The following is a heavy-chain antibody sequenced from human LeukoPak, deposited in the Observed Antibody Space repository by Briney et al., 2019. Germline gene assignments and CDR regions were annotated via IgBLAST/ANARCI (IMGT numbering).Heavy chain of an antibody. CDR2: INHSGST. Sequence: PSETLSLTCAVYGGSFSGYYWSWIRQPPGKGLEWIGEINHSGSTNYNPSLKSRVTISVDTSKNQFSLKLSSVTAADTAVYYCARGVDYGSGSYLYYYYYYGMDVWGQGTTVTVSS. D-gene: IGHD3-10*01. J-gene: IGHJ6*02. CDR1: GGSFSGYY. CDR3: ARGVDYGSGSYLYYYYYYGMDV. V-gene: IGHV4-34*01.